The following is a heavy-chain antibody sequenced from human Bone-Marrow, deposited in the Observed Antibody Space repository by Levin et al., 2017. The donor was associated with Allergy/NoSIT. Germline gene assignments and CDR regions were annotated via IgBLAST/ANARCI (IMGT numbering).Heavy chain of an antibody. D-gene: IGHD1-20*01. V-gene: IGHV4-39*07. CDR1: GASINSTNYY. Sequence: SETLSLTCTVSGASINSTNYYWGWIRQPPGKGLEWIGTIHYNSYTYYNPSLKSRVTISKDTSKNQFSLKLSSVTAADTAVYYCARLADNWNVNWFDPWGQGTLVTVSS. CDR3: ARLADNWNVNWFDP. CDR2: IHYNSYT. J-gene: IGHJ5*02.